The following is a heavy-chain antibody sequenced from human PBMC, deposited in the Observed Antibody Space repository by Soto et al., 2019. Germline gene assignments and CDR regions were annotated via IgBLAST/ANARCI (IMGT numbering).Heavy chain of an antibody. J-gene: IGHJ4*02. V-gene: IGHV4-4*02. CDR1: GDSISSDKW. D-gene: IGHD6-13*01. CDR2: VYHSGNT. CDR3: ARGARHQQLDY. Sequence: PSETLSLTCAVSGDSISSDKWWSWARQPPGKGLEWIGEVYHSGNTNYNPSLKSRVIISVDKSKNQFSLKLSSVTDADTAMYYCARGARHQQLDYWGQGALVSVS.